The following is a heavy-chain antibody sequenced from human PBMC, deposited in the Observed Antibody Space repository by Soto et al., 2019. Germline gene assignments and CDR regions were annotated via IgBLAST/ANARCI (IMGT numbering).Heavy chain of an antibody. CDR2: ISGSGGST. D-gene: IGHD1-26*01. CDR1: GFTFSSYA. CDR3: AKGLTLIVGATSNDAFDI. V-gene: IGHV3-23*01. Sequence: QPGGSMRLSCSASGFTFSSYAMSWVRQAPGKGLEWVSAISGSGGSTYYADSVKGRFTISRDNSKNTLYLQMNSLRAEDTAVYYCAKGLTLIVGATSNDAFDIWGQGTMVTVSS. J-gene: IGHJ3*02.